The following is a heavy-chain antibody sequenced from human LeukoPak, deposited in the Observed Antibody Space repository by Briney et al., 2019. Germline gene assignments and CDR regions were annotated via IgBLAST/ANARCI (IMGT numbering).Heavy chain of an antibody. V-gene: IGHV4-38-2*01. CDR3: ARLRGYYFGSGTHTGFDY. D-gene: IGHD3-10*01. CDR2: VYRSGTT. Sequence: SETLSLTCVVSGYSISSGYHWGWIRQPPGKGLEWIGSVYRSGTTNYNPSLKSRLTISVDTSKSQLSLKLSSVTAADTAVYYCARLRGYYFGSGTHTGFDYWGQGTLVTVSS. J-gene: IGHJ4*02. CDR1: GYSISSGYH.